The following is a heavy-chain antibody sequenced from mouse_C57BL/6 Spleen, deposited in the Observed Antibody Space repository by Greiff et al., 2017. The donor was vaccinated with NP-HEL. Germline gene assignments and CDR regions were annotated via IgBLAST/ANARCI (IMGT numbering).Heavy chain of an antibody. J-gene: IGHJ4*01. CDR2: IDPSDSYT. CDR1: GYTFTSYW. V-gene: IGHV1-50*01. Sequence: QVQLQQPGAELVKPGASVKLSCKASGYTFTSYWMQWVKQRPGQGLEWIGEIDPSDSYTNYNQKFKGKATLTVDTSSSPAYMQLSSLTSEDSAVDYCARPGSSIYYYAMDYWGQGTSVTVSS. CDR3: ARPGSSIYYYAMDY. D-gene: IGHD1-1*01.